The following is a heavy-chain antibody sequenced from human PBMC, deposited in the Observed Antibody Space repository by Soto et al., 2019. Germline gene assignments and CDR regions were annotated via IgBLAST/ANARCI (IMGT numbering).Heavy chain of an antibody. D-gene: IGHD3-10*01. Sequence: SETLSLTCTVTGGSISTYYWSWIRQPPGKGLEWIGHIYYTGNTNYNPSLKSRVTISVDTSKNQFSLKLSSVTAADTAVYYCARAPLLWFGELIGVYYYMDVWGKGTTVTVSS. J-gene: IGHJ6*03. CDR2: IYYTGNT. V-gene: IGHV4-59*12. CDR1: GGSISTYY. CDR3: ARAPLLWFGELIGVYYYMDV.